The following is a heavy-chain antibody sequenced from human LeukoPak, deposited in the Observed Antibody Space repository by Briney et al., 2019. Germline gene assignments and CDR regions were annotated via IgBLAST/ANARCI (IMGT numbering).Heavy chain of an antibody. D-gene: IGHD5-24*01. CDR1: GGTFSSYA. Sequence: SVKVSCKASGGTFSSYAISWVRQAPGQGLEWMGGIIPIFGTANYAQKFQGRVTITTDESTSTAYMELSSLRSEDTAVYYCASDELGRDGYNYLDAFDTWGQGTMVTVSS. CDR3: ASDELGRDGYNYLDAFDT. V-gene: IGHV1-69*05. J-gene: IGHJ3*02. CDR2: IIPIFGTA.